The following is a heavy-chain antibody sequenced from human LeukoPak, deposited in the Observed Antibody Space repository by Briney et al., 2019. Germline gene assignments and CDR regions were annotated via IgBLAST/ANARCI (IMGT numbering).Heavy chain of an antibody. CDR1: GYTFTSYG. D-gene: IGHD6-13*01. Sequence: GASVKVSCKASGYTFTSYGISWVRQAPGQGLEWMGWISAYNGNTNYAQKLQGRVTMTTDTSTSTAYMELRSLRSDDTAVYYCARVYSSSWYPELYCYYYYMDVWGKGTTVTVSS. CDR2: ISAYNGNT. J-gene: IGHJ6*03. CDR3: ARVYSSSWYPELYCYYYYMDV. V-gene: IGHV1-18*01.